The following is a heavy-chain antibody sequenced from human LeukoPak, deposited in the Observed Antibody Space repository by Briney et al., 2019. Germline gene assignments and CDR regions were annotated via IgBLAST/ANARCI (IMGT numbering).Heavy chain of an antibody. J-gene: IGHJ5*02. D-gene: IGHD6-13*01. CDR1: GGSISSYY. Sequence: PSETLSLTCTVSGGSISSYYWSWIRQPAGKGLEWIGYIYYSGSTNYNPSLKSRVTISVDTSKNQFSLKLSSVTAADTAVYYCARDHSSSWYNDNWFDPWGQGTLVTVSS. CDR2: IYYSGST. V-gene: IGHV4-59*01. CDR3: ARDHSSSWYNDNWFDP.